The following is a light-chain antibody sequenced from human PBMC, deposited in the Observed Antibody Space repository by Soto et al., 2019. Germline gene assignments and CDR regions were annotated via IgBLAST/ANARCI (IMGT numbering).Light chain of an antibody. V-gene: IGLV2-14*01. J-gene: IGLJ3*02. CDR1: SSDVGGYSY. Sequence: QSALTQPASVSGSPGQSITISCTGTSSDVGGYSYVSWYQQHPGKTPKLMIYEVSNRPSGISSRFSGSKSGITASLTISGLQAEDGGDYYCCSYAGARTYVLFGGGTKVTVL. CDR3: CSYAGARTYVL. CDR2: EVS.